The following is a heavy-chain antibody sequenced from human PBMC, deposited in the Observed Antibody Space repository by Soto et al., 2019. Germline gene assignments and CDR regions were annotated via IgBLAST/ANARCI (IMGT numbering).Heavy chain of an antibody. CDR1: GGSISSYY. V-gene: IGHV4-59*04. Sequence: SETMSLTCTVSGGSISSYYWSWIRQPPGKGLEWIGYIYYSGGTFYTPSLKSRVTMSVDTSNNQFSLKLSSVTAADTAVYYCARQASGYYYGWFDPWGQGTLVTVSS. CDR3: ARQASGYYYGWFDP. J-gene: IGHJ5*02. D-gene: IGHD3-22*01. CDR2: IYYSGGT.